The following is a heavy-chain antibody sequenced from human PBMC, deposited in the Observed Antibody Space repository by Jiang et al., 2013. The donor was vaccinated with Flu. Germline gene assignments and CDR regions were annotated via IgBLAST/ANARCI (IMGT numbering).Heavy chain of an antibody. J-gene: IGHJ4*01. CDR3: ARLTTATGGNFGYYFDY. Sequence: GSGLVKPSETLSLTCTVSGGSISNYYWSWIRQPPGKGLEWIGFIYYTGTTTYDPSLKSRVTISVDTSKDQLSLKLNSVSAADTAVYYCARLTTATGGNFGYYFDYWG. CDR1: GGSISNYY. V-gene: IGHV4-59*01. CDR2: IYYTGTT. D-gene: IGHD4-17*01.